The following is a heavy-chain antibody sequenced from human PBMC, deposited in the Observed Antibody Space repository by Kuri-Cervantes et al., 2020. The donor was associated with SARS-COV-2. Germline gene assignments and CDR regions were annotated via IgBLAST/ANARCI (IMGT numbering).Heavy chain of an antibody. CDR1: GFTFSDYS. V-gene: IGHV3-64D*06. J-gene: IGHJ4*02. CDR2: ITSNGGNT. Sequence: AESLRLSCSASGFTFSDYSMHWVRQAPGKVLEYVSVITSNGGNTYYAGFVKGRFSVSRDNSKDTLYLQMSSLRVEDTAVYYCVRDGDDWNFDYWGQGTLVTVYS. CDR3: VRDGDDWNFDY. D-gene: IGHD3-9*01.